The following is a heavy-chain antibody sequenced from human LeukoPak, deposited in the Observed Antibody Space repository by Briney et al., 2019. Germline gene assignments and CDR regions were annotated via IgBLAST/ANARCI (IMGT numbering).Heavy chain of an antibody. D-gene: IGHD3-10*01. V-gene: IGHV1-18*01. J-gene: IGHJ4*02. CDR2: ISAYNGNT. CDR1: GYTFTSYG. Sequence: ASVKVSCKASGYTFTSYGISWVRQAPGQGLEWMGWISAYNGNTNYAQKLQGRVTMTTDTSTSTAYMELRSLRSDDTAVYYCARLDRGLWFGELIDYWGQGTLVTVSS. CDR3: ARLDRGLWFGELIDY.